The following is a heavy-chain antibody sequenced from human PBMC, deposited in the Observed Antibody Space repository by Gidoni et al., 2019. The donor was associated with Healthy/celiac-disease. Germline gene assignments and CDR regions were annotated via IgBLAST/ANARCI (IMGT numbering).Heavy chain of an antibody. V-gene: IGHV3-30-3*01. CDR3: ARDPEALWYFDL. CDR2: ISYDGSNK. J-gene: IGHJ2*01. Sequence: QVQLVESGGGVVQPGRSLRLSCAAAGFTFSSYAMPWARQAPGKGLEWVAVISYDGSNKYYADSVKGRFTISRDNSKNTLYLQMNSLRAEDTAVYYCARDPEALWYFDLWGRGTLVTVSS. CDR1: GFTFSSYA.